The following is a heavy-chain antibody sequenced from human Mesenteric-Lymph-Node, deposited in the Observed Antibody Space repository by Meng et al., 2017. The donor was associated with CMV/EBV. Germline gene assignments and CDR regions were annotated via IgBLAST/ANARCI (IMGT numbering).Heavy chain of an antibody. D-gene: IGHD5-24*01. CDR2: INPNSGGT. Sequence: ASVKVSCKASGYTFTGYYMHWVRQAPGQGLEWMGWINPNSGGTNYAQKFQGRVTITTDESTSTAYMELSSLRSEDTAVYYCARGEGIEMATINYGMDVWGQGTTVTVSS. J-gene: IGHJ6*02. CDR3: ARGEGIEMATINYGMDV. CDR1: GYTFTGYY. V-gene: IGHV1-2*02.